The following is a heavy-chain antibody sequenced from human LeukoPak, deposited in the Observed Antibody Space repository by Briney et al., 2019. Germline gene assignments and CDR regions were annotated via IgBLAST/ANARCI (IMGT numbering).Heavy chain of an antibody. D-gene: IGHD4-17*01. V-gene: IGHV3-53*01. CDR2: IDGGGST. Sequence: GGSLRLSCAASGFTVSSNYMSWVRQAPGKGLEWVSVIDGGGSTYYADSVKGRFTISRDNSKNTLYLQMNSLRAEDTAVYYCARDRSTTVTTYYGFDYWGQGTLVTVSS. CDR1: GFTVSSNY. CDR3: ARDRSTTVTTYYGFDY. J-gene: IGHJ4*02.